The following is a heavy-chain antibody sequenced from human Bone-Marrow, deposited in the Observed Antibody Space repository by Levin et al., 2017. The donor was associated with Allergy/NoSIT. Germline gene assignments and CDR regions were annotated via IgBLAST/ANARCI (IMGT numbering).Heavy chain of an antibody. V-gene: IGHV3-30*01. CDR1: GFTFSTYA. J-gene: IGHJ5*02. D-gene: IGHD6-13*01. CDR2: ISYDGSDQ. Sequence: GESLKISCAASGFTFSTYAMHWVRQAPGKGLEWVAVISYDGSDQYYADSVKGRFTISRDNSKNTLYLQMNGLRPEDTAVYFCATDREASSTWYNYLSSWGQGILVTVSS. CDR3: ATDREASSTWYNYLSS.